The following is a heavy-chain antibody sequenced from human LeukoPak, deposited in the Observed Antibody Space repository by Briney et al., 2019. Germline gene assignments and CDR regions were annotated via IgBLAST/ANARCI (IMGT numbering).Heavy chain of an antibody. J-gene: IGHJ4*02. V-gene: IGHV3-23*01. Sequence: GGSLRLSCAASGFTFSSYAMSWVRQAPGKGLEWVSAISGSGGSTYYADSVKGRFTISRDNSKNTLYLQMNSLRAEDTAVYYCAKDPASRVIAAAGTALDYWGQGTLVTVSS. CDR1: GFTFSSYA. CDR2: ISGSGGST. CDR3: AKDPASRVIAAAGTALDY. D-gene: IGHD6-13*01.